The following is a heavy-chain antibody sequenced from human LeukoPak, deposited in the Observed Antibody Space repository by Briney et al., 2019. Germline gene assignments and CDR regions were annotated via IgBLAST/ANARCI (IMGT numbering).Heavy chain of an antibody. Sequence: ASVKVSCKAFGYTFTSYYMHWVRQAPGQGLEWMGIINPSGGSTSYAQKFQGRVTMTRDTSTSTVYMELSSLRSEDTAVYYCASVVSGSYPADAFDIWGQGTMVTVSS. D-gene: IGHD1-26*01. CDR1: GYTFTSYY. CDR3: ASVVSGSYPADAFDI. J-gene: IGHJ3*02. V-gene: IGHV1-46*03. CDR2: INPSGGST.